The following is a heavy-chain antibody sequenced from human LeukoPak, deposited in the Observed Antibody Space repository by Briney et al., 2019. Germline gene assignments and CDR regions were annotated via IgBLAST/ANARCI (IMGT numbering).Heavy chain of an antibody. Sequence: ASVKVSCKASGYTFTSYGISWVRQAPGQGLEWMGWINPNSGGTNYAQKFQGRVTMTRDTSISTAYMELSRLRSDDTAVYYCARVFCSNYFFDYWGQGTLVTVSS. CDR1: GYTFTSYG. CDR3: ARVFCSNYFFDY. CDR2: INPNSGGT. V-gene: IGHV1-2*02. D-gene: IGHD4-11*01. J-gene: IGHJ4*02.